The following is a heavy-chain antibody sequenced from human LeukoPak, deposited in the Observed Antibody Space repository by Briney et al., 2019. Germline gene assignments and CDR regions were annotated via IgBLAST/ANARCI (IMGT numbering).Heavy chain of an antibody. CDR1: GFTFTSSA. CDR3: AAMYYDILTGRTYWYFDL. CDR2: IVVGSGNT. D-gene: IGHD3-9*01. V-gene: IGHV1-58*01. J-gene: IGHJ2*01. Sequence: ASVKVSCKASGFTFTSSAVQWVRQARGQRLEWIGWIVVGSGNTNYAQKFQERVTITRDMSTSTAYMELSSLRSEDTAVYYCAAMYYDILTGRTYWYFDLWGRGTLVTVSS.